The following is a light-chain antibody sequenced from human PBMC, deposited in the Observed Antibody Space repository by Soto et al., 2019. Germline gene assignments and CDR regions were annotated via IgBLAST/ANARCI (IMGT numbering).Light chain of an antibody. CDR2: EVS. CDR1: SSDVGGYNY. Sequence: HSVLTQPASVSGSPGQSITISCTGTSSDVGGYNYVSWYQQHPGKAPKLMIFEVSNRPSGVSYRFSGSKSGNTASLTISGLQAEDEADYYCSSYTSSSTLVVFGGGTKLTVL. CDR3: SSYTSSSTLVV. J-gene: IGLJ2*01. V-gene: IGLV2-14*01.